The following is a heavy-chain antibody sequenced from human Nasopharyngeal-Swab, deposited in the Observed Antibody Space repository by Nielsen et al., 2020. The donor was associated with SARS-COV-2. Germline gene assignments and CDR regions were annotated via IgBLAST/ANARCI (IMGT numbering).Heavy chain of an antibody. D-gene: IGHD5-24*01. CDR2: IRYDGSNK. V-gene: IGHV3-30*02. J-gene: IGHJ6*03. CDR1: GFTFSSYG. Sequence: VRSLRLSCAASGFTFSSYGMHWVRQAPGQGLEWVAFIRYDGSNKYYADSVKGRFTISRDNSQHTLYLQMNSLRAEDTAVYYCAKGVWSRDGYFGLGYYYMDVWGKGTTVTVSS. CDR3: AKGVWSRDGYFGLGYYYMDV.